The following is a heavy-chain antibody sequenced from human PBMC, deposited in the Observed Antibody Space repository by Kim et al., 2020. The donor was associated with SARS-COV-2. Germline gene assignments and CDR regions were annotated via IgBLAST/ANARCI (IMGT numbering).Heavy chain of an antibody. J-gene: IGHJ6*02. CDR3: ARVSGYCSSTSCYAGYYYYGMDV. Sequence: SVKVSCKASGGTFSSYAISWVRQAPGQGLEWMGRIIPILGIANYAQKFQGRVTTTADKSTSTAYMELSSLRSEDTAVYYCARVSGYCSSTSCYAGYYYYGMDVWGQGTTVTVSS. V-gene: IGHV1-69*04. CDR2: IIPILGIA. CDR1: GGTFSSYA. D-gene: IGHD2-2*01.